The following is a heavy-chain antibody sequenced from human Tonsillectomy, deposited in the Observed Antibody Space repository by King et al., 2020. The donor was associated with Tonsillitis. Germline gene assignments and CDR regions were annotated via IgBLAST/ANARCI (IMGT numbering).Heavy chain of an antibody. CDR2: ISGYNGNTGNT. V-gene: IGHV1-18*04. CDR3: ARGATFDWLHSFDY. CDR1: GYTFTSYG. J-gene: IGHJ4*02. D-gene: IGHD3-9*01. Sequence: QLVQSGTEVKKPGASVKVSCKASGYTFTSYGISWVRQAPGQGLEWVGWISGYNGNTGNTRFDQKLQGRVSMTTDTSTTTAYMELRRLRSDDTAVYYCARGATFDWLHSFDYWGQGTLVTVSS.